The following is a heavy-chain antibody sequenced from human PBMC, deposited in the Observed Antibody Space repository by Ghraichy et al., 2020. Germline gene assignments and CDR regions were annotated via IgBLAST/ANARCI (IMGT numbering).Heavy chain of an antibody. J-gene: IGHJ1*01. CDR3: ATIEQLLVIEN. D-gene: IGHD3-22*01. Sequence: SETLSLTCTVSGGSTSDPNYYWTWLRQAPGKGREWIGSIYHLGNTYYNPSLKSRGIISLATSKNHFSLRLTSVTAADTAKYYCATIEQLLVIENWGQGTLVRVSS. CDR2: IYHLGNT. CDR1: GGSTSDPNYY. V-gene: IGHV4-39*02.